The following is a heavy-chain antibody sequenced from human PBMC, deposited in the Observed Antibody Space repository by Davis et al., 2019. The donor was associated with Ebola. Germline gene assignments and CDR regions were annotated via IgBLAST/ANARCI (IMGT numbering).Heavy chain of an antibody. Sequence: GESLKISCVASGFTFSSYWMSWVRQAPGKGLEWVANIKQDGSEKYYVDSVKGRFTISRDNAKNSLYLKMNSLRAEDTAVYYCAREGVLVEMTNPLWYFDYWGQGTLVTVSS. J-gene: IGHJ4*02. D-gene: IGHD5-24*01. V-gene: IGHV3-7*01. CDR2: IKQDGSEK. CDR3: AREGVLVEMTNPLWYFDY. CDR1: GFTFSSYW.